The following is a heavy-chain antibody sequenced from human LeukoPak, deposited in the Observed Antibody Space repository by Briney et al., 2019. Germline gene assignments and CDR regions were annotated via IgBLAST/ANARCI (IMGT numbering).Heavy chain of an antibody. D-gene: IGHD3-9*01. V-gene: IGHV4-39*07. Sequence: SETLSLTCTVSGGSISSSSYYWGWIRQPPGKGLEWIGSIYYSGSTYYNPSLKSRVTISIDTSNNQFSLKLNSVAAADTAVYYCARASYDILTGYYFWGQGTLVTVSS. J-gene: IGHJ4*02. CDR2: IYYSGST. CDR3: ARASYDILTGYYF. CDR1: GGSISSSSYY.